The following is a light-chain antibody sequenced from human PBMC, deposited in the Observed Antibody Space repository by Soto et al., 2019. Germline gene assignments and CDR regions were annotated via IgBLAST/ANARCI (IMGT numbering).Light chain of an antibody. Sequence: DIVMTQSPDSLAVSLGERATIDCRSSQNILYNPNNKNYLAWYQQKPGQPPKLLIYWASTRESGVPDRFSGSGSGTDFTLTISSLQAEDVAVYYCQQYYITPLTFGGGTKVEIK. V-gene: IGKV4-1*01. J-gene: IGKJ4*01. CDR2: WAS. CDR3: QQYYITPLT. CDR1: QNILYNPNNKNY.